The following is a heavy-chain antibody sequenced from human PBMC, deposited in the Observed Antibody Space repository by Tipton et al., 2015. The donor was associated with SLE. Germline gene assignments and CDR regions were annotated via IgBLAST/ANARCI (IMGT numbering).Heavy chain of an antibody. CDR3: ARQLASDFRVEY. CDR2: IYYIGST. V-gene: IGHV4-30-4*08. Sequence: TLSLTCTVSGGSISSGAYYWSWVRQHPGKGLEWIGYIYYIGSTYYNPSLKSRVTISVDTSKNQFSLNLTSVAAADTALYYCARQLASDFRVEYWGQGTQVTVSS. CDR1: GGSISSGAYY. J-gene: IGHJ4*02. D-gene: IGHD1-1*01.